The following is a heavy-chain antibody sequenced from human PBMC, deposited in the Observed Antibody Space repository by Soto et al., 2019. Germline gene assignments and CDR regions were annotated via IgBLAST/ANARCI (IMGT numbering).Heavy chain of an antibody. J-gene: IGHJ4*02. CDR2: FDPEDGET. V-gene: IGHV1-24*01. CDR1: GYTLTELS. CDR3: ATSDPWLRFEGDFDY. D-gene: IGHD5-12*01. Sequence: GASVKVSCKVSGYTLTELSMHWVRQAPGKGLEWMGGFDPEDGETTYAQKFQGRVTMTEDTSTDTAYMELSSLRSEDTAVYYCATSDPWLRFEGDFDYWSQGTLVTVSS.